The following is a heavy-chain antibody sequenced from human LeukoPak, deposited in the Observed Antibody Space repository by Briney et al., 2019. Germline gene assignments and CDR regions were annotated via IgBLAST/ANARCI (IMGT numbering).Heavy chain of an antibody. Sequence: SDTLSLTWAVSGXSISSSNRWGWVRQPPGKGLAWIGYIHYSGSTYYNPSLKSRVTMSVDTSKNQFSLKLTSVTAVDTAVYYCARKHRWNGLYFDYWGQGTLVTVSS. J-gene: IGHJ4*02. V-gene: IGHV4-28*01. CDR3: ARKHRWNGLYFDY. D-gene: IGHD1-1*01. CDR2: IHYSGST. CDR1: GXSISSSNR.